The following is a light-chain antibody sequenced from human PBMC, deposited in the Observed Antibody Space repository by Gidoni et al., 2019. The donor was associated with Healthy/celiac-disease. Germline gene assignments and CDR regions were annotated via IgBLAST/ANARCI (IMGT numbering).Light chain of an antibody. J-gene: IGKJ2*01. CDR2: WAS. Sequence: DIVMTQSPDSLAVSLGERATINCKSSQSVLYSSNNKNYLAWYQQKPGQPPKLLIYWASTRESGVPDRFSGSGSGTDFTLTISSLQAEDVAVYYCQQYYSTPRAYTFXXXTKLEIK. V-gene: IGKV4-1*01. CDR1: QSVLYSSNNKNY. CDR3: QQYYSTPRAYT.